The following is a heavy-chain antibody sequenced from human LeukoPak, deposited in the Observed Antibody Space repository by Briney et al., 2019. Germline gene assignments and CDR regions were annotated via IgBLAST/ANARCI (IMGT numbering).Heavy chain of an antibody. CDR1: GVPISTYY. CDR3: ARDREGGGARAFDI. V-gene: IGHV4-59*12. D-gene: IGHD1-26*01. Sequence: SETLSLTCSVSGVPISTYYWSWIRQSPGKRLEWIAYVYYNGDIMYNPSLKSRVTISLDTSKNQFSLKLSSVTAADTAVYYCARDREGGGARAFDIWGQGTMVTVSS. CDR2: VYYNGDI. J-gene: IGHJ3*02.